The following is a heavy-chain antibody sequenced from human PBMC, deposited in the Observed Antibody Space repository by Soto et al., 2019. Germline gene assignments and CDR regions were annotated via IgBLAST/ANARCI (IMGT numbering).Heavy chain of an antibody. CDR1: GFTFSSYG. CDR3: ARAGKTGTTGSRMAGGL. Sequence: QVQLVESGGGVVQPGRSLRLSCAASGFTFSSYGMHWVRQAPGKGLEWVAVIWYDGSNKYYADSVKGRFTISRDNSKTTLYLEMNSLRAEDKAVDYCARAGKTGTTGSRMAGGLWGQGTLVTVSS. J-gene: IGHJ4*02. D-gene: IGHD1-1*01. CDR2: IWYDGSNK. V-gene: IGHV3-33*01.